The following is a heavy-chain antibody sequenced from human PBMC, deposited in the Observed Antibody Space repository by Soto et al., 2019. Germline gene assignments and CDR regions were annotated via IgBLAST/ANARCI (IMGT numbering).Heavy chain of an antibody. CDR1: GASITSYY. Sequence: QVQLQESGPGLVKPSETLSLTCTVSGASITSYYWSWIRQPPGKGLEWIGYRYYTGRTNYNPSLKSRVTMSVDTSRNQFSLRLSSVTAADRAVYYCATIAGTTGYYFHAWGSGIPVIVSS. D-gene: IGHD3-9*01. CDR2: RYYTGRT. V-gene: IGHV4-59*08. CDR3: ATIAGTTGYYFHA. J-gene: IGHJ5*02.